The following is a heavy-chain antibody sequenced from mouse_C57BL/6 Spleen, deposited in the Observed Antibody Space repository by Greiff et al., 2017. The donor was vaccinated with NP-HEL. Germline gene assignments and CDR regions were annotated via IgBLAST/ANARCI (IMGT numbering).Heavy chain of an antibody. V-gene: IGHV3-6*01. CDR1: GYSITSGYY. J-gene: IGHJ2*01. CDR3: ARDYYGPFDY. Sequence: EVKLQESGPGLVKPSQSLSLTCSVTGYSITSGYYWNWIRQFPGNKLEWMGYISYDGSNNYNPSLKNRISITRDTSKNQFFLKLNSVTTEDTATYYCARDYYGPFDYWGQGTTLTVSS. D-gene: IGHD1-2*01. CDR2: ISYDGSN.